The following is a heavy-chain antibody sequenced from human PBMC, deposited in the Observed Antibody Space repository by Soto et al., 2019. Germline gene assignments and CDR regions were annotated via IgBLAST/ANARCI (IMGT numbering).Heavy chain of an antibody. V-gene: IGHV4-59*12. CDR3: ASTSYNLNSGPFDS. D-gene: IGHD1-26*01. J-gene: IGHJ4*02. CDR2: IYYSGST. CDR1: GGSISSYY. Sequence: SEILSLTCTVSGGSISSYYWSWIRQPPGKGLEWIGYIYYSGSTNYNPSLKSRVTISVDTSKNQFSLKLSSVTDADTAVYYCASTSYNLNSGPFDSWGQGTLVTVSS.